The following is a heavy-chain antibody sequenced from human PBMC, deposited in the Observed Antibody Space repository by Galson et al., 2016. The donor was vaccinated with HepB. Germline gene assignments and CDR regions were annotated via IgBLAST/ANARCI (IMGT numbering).Heavy chain of an antibody. Sequence: SLRLSCAASGFSFSGSSMNWVRQAPGKGLEWVSSISDSSSHIYYGDSVKGRFTISRDNARNSLFLQMTSLRAEDTAVYYCAREPRGRGPAPFDYWGQGALVTVSS. D-gene: IGHD2-15*01. V-gene: IGHV3-21*01. CDR3: AREPRGRGPAPFDY. CDR2: ISDSSSHI. J-gene: IGHJ4*02. CDR1: GFSFSGSS.